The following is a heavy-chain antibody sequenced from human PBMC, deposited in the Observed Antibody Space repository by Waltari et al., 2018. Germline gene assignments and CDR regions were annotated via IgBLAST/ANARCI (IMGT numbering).Heavy chain of an antibody. J-gene: IGHJ4*02. Sequence: QVQLLQSGAEVKKPGSSVQLSCQASGGTFGTSGISWVRQAPGQRLEWMGKIIPFFGSPDYAENFQGRITITADKSTTTTYLELSSLRSDDTAVYYCARIPYYYDKAPLDSWGQGTLVTVSP. CDR3: ARIPYYYDKAPLDS. V-gene: IGHV1-69*06. CDR1: GGTFGTSG. CDR2: IIPFFGSP. D-gene: IGHD3-22*01.